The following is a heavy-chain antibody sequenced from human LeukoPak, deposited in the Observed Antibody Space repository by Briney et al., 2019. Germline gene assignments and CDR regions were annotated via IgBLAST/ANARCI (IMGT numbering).Heavy chain of an antibody. CDR1: GFAFSTYR. CDR3: TRDTYFDTTGYPNWFDP. D-gene: IGHD3-9*01. Sequence: GGSLRLSCTASGFAFSTYRMNWVRQAPGKGLEWVSSISSGGSDKKYADSVKGRFTTSRDNAKDLLFLQLSSLGVGDTALYYCTRDTYFDTTGYPNWFDPWGQGTLVTDSS. CDR2: ISSGGSDK. J-gene: IGHJ5*02. V-gene: IGHV3-21*01.